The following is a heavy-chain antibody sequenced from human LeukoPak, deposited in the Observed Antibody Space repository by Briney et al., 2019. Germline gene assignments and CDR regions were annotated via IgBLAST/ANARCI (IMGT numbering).Heavy chain of an antibody. CDR2: IIPIFGTA. D-gene: IGHD3-22*01. J-gene: IGHJ4*02. CDR1: VGTFSSYA. CDR3: ARHYYYDSSGYYFDY. V-gene: IGHV1-69*05. Sequence: SVKVSSKASVGTFSSYAISWVRQAPGQGLEGMGGIIPIFGTANYAQKFQGRVTITTDESTSTAYMELSSLRSEDTAVYYCARHYYYDSSGYYFDYWGQGTLVTVSS.